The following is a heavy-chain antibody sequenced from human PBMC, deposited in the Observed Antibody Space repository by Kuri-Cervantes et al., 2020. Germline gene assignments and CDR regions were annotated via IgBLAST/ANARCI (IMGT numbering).Heavy chain of an antibody. CDR1: GFTFSSYS. CDR2: ITSSGSTI. V-gene: IGHV3-48*01. J-gene: IGHJ4*02. Sequence: GESLKISCAASGFTFSSYSMNWVRQAPGKGLEWVSYITSSGSTIYYADSVKGRFAISRDTSRRTIYLQIQSLRAEDTAVYYCAKVGYWGRGTLVTVSS. D-gene: IGHD3-22*01. CDR3: AKVGY.